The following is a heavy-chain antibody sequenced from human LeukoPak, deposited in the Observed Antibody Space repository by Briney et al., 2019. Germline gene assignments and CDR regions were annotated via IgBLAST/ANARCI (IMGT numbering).Heavy chain of an antibody. CDR1: GGSFSGYY. CDR2: ISHRGST. D-gene: IGHD5-24*01. Sequence: KPSETLSLTCAVYGGSFSGYYWSWIRQPPGKGLEWIGEISHRGSTNYNPSLKSRLNISVDTSKNQFSLKLSSVTAADTAVYYCARADGYNFVYWGQGTLVTVSS. CDR3: ARADGYNFVY. J-gene: IGHJ4*02. V-gene: IGHV4-34*01.